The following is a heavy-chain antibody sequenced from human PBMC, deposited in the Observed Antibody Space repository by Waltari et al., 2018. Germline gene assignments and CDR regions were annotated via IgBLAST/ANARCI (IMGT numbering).Heavy chain of an antibody. D-gene: IGHD1-26*01. Sequence: VRLLESGGGLVQPGGSLRLPCAASGFPFSDYSIRWVRQSPEKGLEWVSAISGSGHLAHYADSVKGRFTISRDNSKNTLYLQMNSLRAGDTAIYYCAKLWDLSGYWGQGALVTVSS. CDR3: AKLWDLSGY. CDR1: GFPFSDYS. J-gene: IGHJ4*02. CDR2: ISGSGHLA. V-gene: IGHV3-23*01.